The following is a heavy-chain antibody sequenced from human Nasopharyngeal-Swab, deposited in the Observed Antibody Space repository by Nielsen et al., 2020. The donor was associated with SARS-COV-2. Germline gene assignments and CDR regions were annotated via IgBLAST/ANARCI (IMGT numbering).Heavy chain of an antibody. Sequence: WIRQPPGKGLEWVSAISGSGGSTYYADSVKGRFTISRDNSKNSLYLQMNSLRAEDTAVYYCARGFYYGSGSQGFDYWGQGTLVTVSS. CDR3: ARGFYYGSGSQGFDY. D-gene: IGHD3-10*01. J-gene: IGHJ4*02. CDR2: ISGSGGST. V-gene: IGHV3-23*01.